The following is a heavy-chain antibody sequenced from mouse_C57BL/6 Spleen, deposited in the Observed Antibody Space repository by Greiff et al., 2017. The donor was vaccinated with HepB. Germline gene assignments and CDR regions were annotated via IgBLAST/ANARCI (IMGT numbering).Heavy chain of an antibody. Sequence: QVQLQQPGAELVKPGASVKLSCKASGYTFTSYWMQWVKQRPGQGLEWIGEIDPSDSYTNYNQKFKGKATLTVDTSSSTAYMQLSSLTSEDSAVYYGARRSNEQWDYWGKGTTLTVSS. CDR3: ARRSNEQWDY. V-gene: IGHV1-50*01. CDR2: IDPSDSYT. D-gene: IGHD2-5*01. J-gene: IGHJ2*01. CDR1: GYTFTSYW.